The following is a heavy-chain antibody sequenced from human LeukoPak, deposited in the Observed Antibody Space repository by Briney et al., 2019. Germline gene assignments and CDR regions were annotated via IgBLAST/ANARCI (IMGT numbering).Heavy chain of an antibody. J-gene: IGHJ4*02. V-gene: IGHV4-59*01. CDR3: ARDPVGATKVFDY. CDR2: IYYSGST. D-gene: IGHD1-26*01. Sequence: SETLSLTCTVSGGSISSYYWNWIRQPPGKGLEWIGYIYYSGSTIYNPSLKSRVTISIDTSKNQFSLRLSLVTAADTAVYYCARDPVGATKVFDYWGQGALVTVSS. CDR1: GGSISSYY.